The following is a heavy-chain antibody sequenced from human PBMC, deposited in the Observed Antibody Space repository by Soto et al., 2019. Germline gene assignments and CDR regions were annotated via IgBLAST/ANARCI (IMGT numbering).Heavy chain of an antibody. D-gene: IGHD4-17*01. Sequence: SERLSLTCAVSSGSVSSSSYYWGWIRQPPGKGLEWIGTISYSGITYYNPSLKSRITISVDTSKNQFSLKLSSVTATDTAVYYCATLYGDYVSYWGQGTLVTVSS. CDR2: ISYSGIT. J-gene: IGHJ4*02. V-gene: IGHV4-39*01. CDR1: SGSVSSSSYY. CDR3: ATLYGDYVSY.